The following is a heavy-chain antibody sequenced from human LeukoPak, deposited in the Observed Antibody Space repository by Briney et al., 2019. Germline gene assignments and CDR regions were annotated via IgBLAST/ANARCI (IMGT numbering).Heavy chain of an antibody. Sequence: GGSLRLSCAASGFTFSSYWMHWVRQAPGKGLVWVSRVNSDGSSTSYADSVKGRFTIPRDNAKNTLYLQMNSLRAEDTAVYYCARAYVVTADEPHYWGQGTLVTVSS. J-gene: IGHJ4*02. D-gene: IGHD2-21*02. CDR3: ARAYVVTADEPHY. CDR1: GFTFSSYW. CDR2: VNSDGSST. V-gene: IGHV3-74*01.